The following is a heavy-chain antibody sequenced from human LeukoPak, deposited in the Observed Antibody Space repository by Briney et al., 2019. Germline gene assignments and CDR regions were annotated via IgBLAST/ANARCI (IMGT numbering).Heavy chain of an antibody. CDR2: SYSDGRT. V-gene: IGHV3-53*01. CDR3: ARDRRYCCGGTCNSILIDP. J-gene: IGHJ5*02. CDR1: GFTVSSNY. Sequence: GESLKISCAASGFTVSSNYISWVRQAPGKRLEWVLVSYSDGRTYHADSVKGRFTISRDNSNNTLYLQMNSLRVEDTAVYYCARDRRYCCGGTCNSILIDPWGRGTLVTVSS. D-gene: IGHD2-15*01.